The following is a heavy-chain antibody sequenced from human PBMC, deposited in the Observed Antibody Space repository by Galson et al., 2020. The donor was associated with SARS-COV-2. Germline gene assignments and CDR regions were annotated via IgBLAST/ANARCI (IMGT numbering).Heavy chain of an antibody. CDR2: INPNSGGT. Sequence: ASVKVSCKASGYTFTGYYMHWVRQAPGQGLEWMGWINPNSGGTNYAQKFQGRVTMTRDTSISTAYMELSRLGSDDTAVYYCARGVYWSGGSCSPPSSPYSYGMDVGGPGTTVTVSS. CDR3: ARGVYWSGGSCSPPSSPYSYGMDV. D-gene: IGHD2-15*01. CDR1: GYTFTGYY. J-gene: IGHJ6*02. V-gene: IGHV1-2*02.